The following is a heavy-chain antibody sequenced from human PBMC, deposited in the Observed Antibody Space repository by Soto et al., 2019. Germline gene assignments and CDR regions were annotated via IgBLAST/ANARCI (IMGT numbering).Heavy chain of an antibody. J-gene: IGHJ4*02. D-gene: IGHD2-15*01. Sequence: QVHLVESGGGVVQPGRSLRLSCATSGFTFSSYGMHWVRQAPGKGLEWVAVISYDGSNTYYADSVKGRFTISRDNSKSTLYLQMSSMRVEDTAIYYCAKGESGSCYSPGDYGGQGTLVTVSS. CDR2: ISYDGSNT. CDR3: AKGESGSCYSPGDY. CDR1: GFTFSSYG. V-gene: IGHV3-30*18.